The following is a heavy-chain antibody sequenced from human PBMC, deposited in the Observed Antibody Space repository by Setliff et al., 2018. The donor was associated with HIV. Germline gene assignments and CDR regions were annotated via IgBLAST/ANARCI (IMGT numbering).Heavy chain of an antibody. D-gene: IGHD5-18*01. CDR3: ARVGLPYNSGRLDQ. Sequence: SETLSLTCTLSGFSISSDGFYWNWIRQPPGKGLEWIGEINHRGSTNYNPSLKGRLTISVDKSKNQFSLKLTSVTAADTAVYYCARVGLPYNSGRLDQWGQGSLVTVSS. J-gene: IGHJ4*02. V-gene: IGHV4-39*07. CDR1: GFSISSDGFY. CDR2: INHRGST.